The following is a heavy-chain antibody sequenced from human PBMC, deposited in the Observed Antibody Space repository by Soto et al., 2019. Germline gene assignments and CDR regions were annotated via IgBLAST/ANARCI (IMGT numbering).Heavy chain of an antibody. Sequence: PSETLSLTCTVSGGSTSSYYWSWIRQPPGKGLEWIGYIYYSGSTNYDPSLKSRVTISVDTSKNQFSLKLSSVTAADTAVYYCAAQGAYDFWSGYKVDYWGQGTRVTVS. CDR1: GGSTSSYY. CDR3: AAQGAYDFWSGYKVDY. V-gene: IGHV4-59*01. D-gene: IGHD3-3*01. CDR2: IYYSGST. J-gene: IGHJ4*02.